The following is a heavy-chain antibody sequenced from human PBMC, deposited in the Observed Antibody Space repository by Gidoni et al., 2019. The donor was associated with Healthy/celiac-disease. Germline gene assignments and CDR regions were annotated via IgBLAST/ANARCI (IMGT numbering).Heavy chain of an antibody. CDR1: GGSISSGGYY. Sequence: QVQLQESGPGLVKPSQTLSLTCTVSGGSISSGGYYWSWIRQHPGKGLEWIGYIYYSGSTYYNPSLKSRVTISVDTSKNQFSLKLSSVTAADTAVYYCARMPVVVTATRPGNFDYWGQGTLVTVSS. V-gene: IGHV4-31*03. J-gene: IGHJ4*02. D-gene: IGHD2-21*02. CDR3: ARMPVVVTATRPGNFDY. CDR2: IYYSGST.